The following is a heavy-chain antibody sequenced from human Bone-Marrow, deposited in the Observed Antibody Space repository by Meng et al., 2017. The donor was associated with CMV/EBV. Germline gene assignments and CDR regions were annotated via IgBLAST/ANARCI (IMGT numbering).Heavy chain of an antibody. D-gene: IGHD3-16*01. Sequence: GESLKISCAASGFTFSSYWMSWVRQAPGKGLEWVSVIYSGGSTYYADSVKGRFTISRDNSKNTLYLQMNSLRAEDTAVYYCASLREGGMDYYDMDVCGQGTTVAVSS. J-gene: IGHJ6*02. V-gene: IGHV3-53*01. CDR2: IYSGGST. CDR1: GFTFSSYW. CDR3: ASLREGGMDYYDMDV.